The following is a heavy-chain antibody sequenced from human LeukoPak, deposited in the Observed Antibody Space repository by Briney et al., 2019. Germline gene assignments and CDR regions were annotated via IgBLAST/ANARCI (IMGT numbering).Heavy chain of an antibody. V-gene: IGHV3-23*01. CDR2: ISGSGGST. J-gene: IGHJ4*02. D-gene: IGHD3-3*01. CDR1: GFTFSSYA. CDR3: AKAKPRITIFGVVKGPLDY. Sequence: PGGSLRLSCAASGFTFSSYAMSWVRQAPGKGLEWVSAISGSGGSTYYADSVKGRFTIPRDNSKNTLYLQMNSLRAEDTAVYYCAKAKPRITIFGVVKGPLDYWGQGTLVTVSS.